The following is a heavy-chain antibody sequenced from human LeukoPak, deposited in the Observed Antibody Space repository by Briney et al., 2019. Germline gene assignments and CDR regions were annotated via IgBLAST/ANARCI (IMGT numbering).Heavy chain of an antibody. CDR1: GYTFTSYG. D-gene: IGHD3-10*01. J-gene: IGHJ4*02. CDR2: IHPNNGAT. CDR3: ARDGPAQMVEFDY. V-gene: IGHV1-2*02. Sequence: ASVKVSCKASGYTFTSYGISWVRQAPGQGLECMGWIHPNNGATAYAQNFQGRVAMTRDTSISTAYMELRRLRPDDTAVYYCARDGPAQMVEFDYWGQGTLVTVSS.